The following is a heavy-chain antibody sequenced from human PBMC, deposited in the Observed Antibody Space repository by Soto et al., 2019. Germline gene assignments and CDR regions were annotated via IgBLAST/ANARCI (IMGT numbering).Heavy chain of an antibody. CDR3: ARDRDWRPRYCSSTSCYHFDAFDI. CDR2: ISSSGSTI. Sequence: PGGSLRLSCAASGFTFSSYSMSWVRQAPGKGLEWVSAISSSGSTIYYADSVKGRFTISRDNSKNSLYLQMNSLRAEDTAVYYCARDRDWRPRYCSSTSCYHFDAFDIWGQGTMVTVSS. J-gene: IGHJ3*02. CDR1: GFTFSSYS. D-gene: IGHD2-2*01. V-gene: IGHV3-21*04.